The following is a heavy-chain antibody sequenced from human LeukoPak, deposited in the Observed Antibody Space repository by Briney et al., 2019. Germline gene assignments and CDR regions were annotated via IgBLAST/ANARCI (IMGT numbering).Heavy chain of an antibody. Sequence: GGSLRLSCAASGFTFSNYPMDWVRQAPGKGLEWVSYISSSSSYIYYADSVKGRFTISRDNAKNSLYLQMNSLRAEDTAVYYCARDMTTASFDNWGQGTLVTVSS. D-gene: IGHD4-17*01. V-gene: IGHV3-21*01. J-gene: IGHJ4*02. CDR2: ISSSSSYI. CDR3: ARDMTTASFDN. CDR1: GFTFSNYP.